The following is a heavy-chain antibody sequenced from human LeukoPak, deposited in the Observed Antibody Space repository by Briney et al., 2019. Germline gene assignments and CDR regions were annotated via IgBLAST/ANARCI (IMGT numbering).Heavy chain of an antibody. Sequence: RGESLKISCKGSGYSFTSYWIGWVRQMPGKGLEWMGIIYPGDSDTRYSPSLQGQVTISADKSISTAFLQWSSMKASDTAMYYCARLGHSYYYDSSTYYPFDYWGQGTLVTVSS. CDR3: ARLGHSYYYDSSTYYPFDY. D-gene: IGHD3-22*01. CDR2: IYPGDSDT. J-gene: IGHJ4*02. V-gene: IGHV5-51*01. CDR1: GYSFTSYW.